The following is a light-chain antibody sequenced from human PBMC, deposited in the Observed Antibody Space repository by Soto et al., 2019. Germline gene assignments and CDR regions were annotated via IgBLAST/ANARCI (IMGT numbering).Light chain of an antibody. CDR3: SSFAFLGSI. V-gene: IGLV2-23*01. CDR1: SSDVGSYNL. J-gene: IGLJ2*01. CDR2: EDI. Sequence: QSALTQPASVSGSPGQSITISCIGTSSDVGSYNLVSWYQQHPGKAPKLIIYEDIKLPSGISGRFSGSKSGNTASLTISGLQSDDEAAYYCSSFAFLGSIFGGGTKLTVL.